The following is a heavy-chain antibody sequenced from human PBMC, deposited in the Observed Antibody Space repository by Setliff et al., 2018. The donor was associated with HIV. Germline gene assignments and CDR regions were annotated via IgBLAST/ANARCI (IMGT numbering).Heavy chain of an antibody. Sequence: ASVKVSCKASGYTFTNYFVRWVRQAPGQGLEWMGRINASGGQRSFAQKFQGRITVATATSTATSTSTVYMEWSSLRAEDTAVYYCAREAPDDNFDHWGQGTLVTVSS. J-gene: IGHJ4*02. V-gene: IGHV1-46*01. CDR2: INASGGQR. CDR3: AREAPDDNFDH. CDR1: GYTFTNYF. D-gene: IGHD1-1*01.